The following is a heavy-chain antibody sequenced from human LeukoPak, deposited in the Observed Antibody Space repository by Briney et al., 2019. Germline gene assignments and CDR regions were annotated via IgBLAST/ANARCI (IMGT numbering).Heavy chain of an antibody. Sequence: SETLSLTCTASGGSISSSSYYWGWIRQPPGKGLEWIGSIYYSGSTYYNPSLKSRVTISVDTSRNQFSLKLSSVTAADTAVYYCARVDSSGFDWLFPTLNWFDPWGQGTLVTVSS. J-gene: IGHJ5*02. CDR1: GGSISSSSYY. D-gene: IGHD3-9*01. CDR3: ARVDSSGFDWLFPTLNWFDP. V-gene: IGHV4-39*07. CDR2: IYYSGST.